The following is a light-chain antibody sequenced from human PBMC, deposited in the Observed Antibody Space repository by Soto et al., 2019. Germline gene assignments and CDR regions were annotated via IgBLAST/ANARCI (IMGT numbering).Light chain of an antibody. CDR2: GAY. Sequence: EIVMTQSPATLSVSPGERATLSCRASQSVSSNVAWYQQKPGQAPRLLIYGAYTRAAGVPARFSGSGSGTEFTLTNTSLQSEDIALYYCQQYNIWPPITFGQGTRLEIK. J-gene: IGKJ5*01. CDR1: QSVSSN. CDR3: QQYNIWPPIT. V-gene: IGKV3-15*01.